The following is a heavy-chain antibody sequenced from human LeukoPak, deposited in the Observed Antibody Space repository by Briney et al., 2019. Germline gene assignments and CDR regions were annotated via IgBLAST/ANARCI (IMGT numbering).Heavy chain of an antibody. J-gene: IGHJ4*02. CDR3: ARDQYYYDSSGYLTFDY. Sequence: SETLSLTCTVSGDSISSNHYYWGWIRQPPGKGLEWIGTIFYTGSTNYNPSLKSRVTMSVDTSKNEFSLKLSSVSAADTAVYYCARDQYYYDSSGYLTFDYWGQGTLVTVSS. D-gene: IGHD3-22*01. CDR1: GDSISSNHYY. CDR2: IFYTGST. V-gene: IGHV4-39*07.